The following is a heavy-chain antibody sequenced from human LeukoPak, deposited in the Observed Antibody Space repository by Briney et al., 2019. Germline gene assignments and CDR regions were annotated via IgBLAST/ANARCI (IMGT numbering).Heavy chain of an antibody. CDR2: IYHSGTS. J-gene: IGHJ5*02. D-gene: IGHD2-15*01. V-gene: IGHV4-59*08. CDR1: GDSINSYF. CDR3: ARRMSTSGGSWFDP. Sequence: SETLSLTCSVSGDSINSYFWSWIRQSPGKGLEWIGYIYHSGTSNYNPSLSSRVTISVDTSKNEVSLKLSSVSAADTAVYFCARRMSTSGGSWFDPWGQGILVTVAS.